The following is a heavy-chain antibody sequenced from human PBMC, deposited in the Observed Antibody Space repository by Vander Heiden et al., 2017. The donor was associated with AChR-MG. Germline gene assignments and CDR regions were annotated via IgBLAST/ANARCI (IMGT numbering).Heavy chain of an antibody. D-gene: IGHD3-3*01. Sequence: QVHLVESGGGVVQPGGSVRLSCSVSGVTLSNTSLHWVRQAPGKGLEWVTVFSSDGSNIYYADSVKGRFTVSRDTSKNTLYLQMNGLRVEDTAIYYCATDPDDFWSGFKLDSWGQGTLVTVSS. J-gene: IGHJ4*02. V-gene: IGHV3-30-3*02. CDR3: ATDPDDFWSGFKLDS. CDR1: GVTLSNTS. CDR2: FSSDGSNI.